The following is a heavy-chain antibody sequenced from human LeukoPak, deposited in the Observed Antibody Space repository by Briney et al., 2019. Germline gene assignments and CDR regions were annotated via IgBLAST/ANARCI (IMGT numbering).Heavy chain of an antibody. CDR1: GDSVSSGNYY. V-gene: IGHV4-61*01. D-gene: IGHD3-22*01. J-gene: IGHJ4*02. CDR2: MSPSGTT. Sequence: SGTLSLTCTVSGDSVSSGNYYLSWIRQPPGKGLDWITYMSPSGTTKYNPSLKSRVTTSVDTSRTQFSLRLSSVTTADTAVYYCARGQDDRSGTFDYWGQGILVTVSS. CDR3: ARGQDDRSGTFDY.